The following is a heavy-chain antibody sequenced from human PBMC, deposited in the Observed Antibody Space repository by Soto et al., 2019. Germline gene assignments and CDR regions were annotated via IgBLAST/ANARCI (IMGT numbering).Heavy chain of an antibody. CDR1: GFTFSSYS. V-gene: IGHV3-21*06. CDR3: ARVVALVVSLPYGYGMDV. Sequence: EVELVESGGGLVQPGGSLRLSCAASGFTFSSYSLNWVRQAPGKGLEWVSSITSSSSYIYYADSVRGRFTISRDNAKNSRYRQMNRLRAEDTAVYYCARVVALVVSLPYGYGMDVW. D-gene: IGHD2-15*01. J-gene: IGHJ6*01. CDR2: ITSSSSYI.